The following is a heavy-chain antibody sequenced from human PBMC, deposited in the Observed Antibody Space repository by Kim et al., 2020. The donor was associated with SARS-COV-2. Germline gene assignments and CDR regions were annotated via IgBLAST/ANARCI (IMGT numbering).Heavy chain of an antibody. Sequence: SETLSLTCAVYGGSFSGYYWSWIRQPPGKGLEWIGEINHSGSTNYNPSLKSRVTISVDMSKNQFSLKLSSVTAADTAVYYCASFPGAAAGFDYWGQGTLVTVSS. CDR2: INHSGST. CDR3: ASFPGAAAGFDY. J-gene: IGHJ4*02. D-gene: IGHD6-13*01. CDR1: GGSFSGYY. V-gene: IGHV4-34*01.